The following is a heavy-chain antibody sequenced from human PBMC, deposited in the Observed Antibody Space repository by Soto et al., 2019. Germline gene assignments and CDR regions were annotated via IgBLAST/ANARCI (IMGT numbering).Heavy chain of an antibody. CDR1: GGTFSSYT. D-gene: IGHD6-19*01. Sequence: QVQLVQSGAEVKKPGSSVKVSCKASGGTFSSYTISWVRQAPGQGLQWMGRIIPILGIANYAQKFQGRVTITADKSTSTDYMELSSLRSEDTAVYYCARAPRLGSGWALFDYWGQGTLVTVSS. CDR3: ARAPRLGSGWALFDY. V-gene: IGHV1-69*02. CDR2: IIPILGIA. J-gene: IGHJ4*02.